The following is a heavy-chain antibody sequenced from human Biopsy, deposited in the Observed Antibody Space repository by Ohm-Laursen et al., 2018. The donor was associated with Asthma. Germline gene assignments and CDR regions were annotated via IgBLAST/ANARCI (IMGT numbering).Heavy chain of an antibody. Sequence: GSLRLSCTASGSTFSSYAMSWVRQAPGKGLEWVSAISGSGGSTYYAGSVKGRFTISRDNSKNTLYLQMNSLRAEDTAVYYCAKVHRVYAMVGYFDYWGQGTLVTVSS. CDR3: AKVHRVYAMVGYFDY. V-gene: IGHV3-23*01. J-gene: IGHJ4*02. CDR1: GSTFSSYA. CDR2: ISGSGGST. D-gene: IGHD2-8*01.